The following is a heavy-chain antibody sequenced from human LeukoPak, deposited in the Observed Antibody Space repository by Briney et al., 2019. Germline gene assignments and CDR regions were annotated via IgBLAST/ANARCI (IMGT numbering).Heavy chain of an antibody. CDR3: ATGVIAAFFDS. CDR2: VYPGDSDT. CDR1: GDSFAKYW. J-gene: IGHJ4*02. D-gene: IGHD6-6*01. V-gene: IGHV5-51*01. Sequence: GESLKISCKGSGDSFAKYWIAWVRQMPGKGLEWMGIVYPGDSDTRYSPSFQGQVTISADKSISTAYLHWSSLKASDTAIYYCATGVIAAFFDSWGQGSLVTVSS.